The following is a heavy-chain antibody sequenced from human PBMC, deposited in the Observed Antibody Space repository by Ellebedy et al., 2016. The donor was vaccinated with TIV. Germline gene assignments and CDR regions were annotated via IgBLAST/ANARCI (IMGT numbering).Heavy chain of an antibody. CDR2: IYNDGTST. D-gene: IGHD3-16*01. Sequence: GESLKISCAASGFTFTSYWMHWVRQVPGKGLVWVARIYNDGTSTSYAESVQGRFTISRDNAKNTLYLEMNSLRVDDTAVYYCVKDGTYDYGDYWGQGALVTVSS. CDR3: VKDGTYDYGDY. J-gene: IGHJ4*02. CDR1: GFTFTSYW. V-gene: IGHV3-74*01.